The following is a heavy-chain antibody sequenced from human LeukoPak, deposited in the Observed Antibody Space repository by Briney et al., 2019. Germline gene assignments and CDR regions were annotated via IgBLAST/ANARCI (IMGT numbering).Heavy chain of an antibody. Sequence: SETLSLTCTVSGGSISSSSYYWGWIRQPPGKGLEWIGRIYTSGSTNYNPSLKSRVTMSVDTSKNQFSLRLSSVTAADTALYYCARSGYGSGQSGAYYYYMDVWGKGTTVTISS. CDR2: IYTSGST. CDR3: ARSGYGSGQSGAYYYYMDV. CDR1: GGSISSSSYY. D-gene: IGHD3-10*01. V-gene: IGHV4-39*07. J-gene: IGHJ6*03.